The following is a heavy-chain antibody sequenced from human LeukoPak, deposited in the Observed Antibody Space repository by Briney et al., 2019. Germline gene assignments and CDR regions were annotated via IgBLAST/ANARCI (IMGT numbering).Heavy chain of an antibody. Sequence: GGSLRLSCAASGFTFNTCAIYWVRQAPGKGLEWVSGICGSGGCTYYADSVKGRFTISRDNSKNTVYLQMNSLTADDTAIYYCAKTTVGYSSGRYPGWPADCWGQGTLVTVSS. J-gene: IGHJ4*02. D-gene: IGHD6-19*01. CDR2: ICGSGGCT. CDR3: AKTTVGYSSGRYPGWPADC. CDR1: GFTFNTCA. V-gene: IGHV3-23*01.